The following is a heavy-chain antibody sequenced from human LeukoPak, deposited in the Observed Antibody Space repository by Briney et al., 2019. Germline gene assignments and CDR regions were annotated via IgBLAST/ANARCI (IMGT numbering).Heavy chain of an antibody. CDR3: ARDRDVPAIGMDV. J-gene: IGHJ6*02. CDR1: GFTFSSYW. Sequence: GGSLRLSCAASGFTFSSYWMSWVRQAPGKGLEWVANIKQDGSEKYYVDSVKGRFTISRDNAKNSLYLQMNSLRAEDTAVYYCARDRDVPAIGMDVWGQGTTVTVSS. CDR2: IKQDGSEK. V-gene: IGHV3-7*01.